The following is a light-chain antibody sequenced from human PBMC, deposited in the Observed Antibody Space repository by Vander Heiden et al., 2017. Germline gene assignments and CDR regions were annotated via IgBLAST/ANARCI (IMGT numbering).Light chain of an antibody. CDR3: QQYNAYPWT. J-gene: IGKJ1*01. Sequence: DIQMSQPPPTLSASVGDRVTITCRASQTFSNYLAWYQQKPGNAPNLLIYTASTLESGVPSRFSGRGSGTEFTLTISSLQPDDFATYYCQQYNAYPWTFGQGTRVEI. CDR2: TAS. CDR1: QTFSNY. V-gene: IGKV1-5*03.